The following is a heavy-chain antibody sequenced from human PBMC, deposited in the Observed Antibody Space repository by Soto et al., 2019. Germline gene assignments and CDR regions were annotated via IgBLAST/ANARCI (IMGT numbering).Heavy chain of an antibody. V-gene: IGHV3-30*14. J-gene: IGHJ4*02. Sequence: QVQLVESGGGVVQPGRSERLSCLVSGLTFSTYTLHWVRQAPGKGLEWVALVLDDGSDKFYADSVKGRFTISRDNSKSALYLQMNSLRTEDTAVYYCSAMNSSGYSCDFWGQGTLVTVSS. CDR2: VLDDGSDK. CDR3: SAMNSSGYSCDF. D-gene: IGHD3-22*01. CDR1: GLTFSTYT.